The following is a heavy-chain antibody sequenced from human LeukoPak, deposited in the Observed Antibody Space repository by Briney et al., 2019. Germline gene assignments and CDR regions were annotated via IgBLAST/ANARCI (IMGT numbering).Heavy chain of an antibody. CDR2: IYHSGIT. Sequence: SETLSLTCVVSGGSISGSAYYWGWIRQAPGKGLEWIGSIYHSGITYYNPSLKSRVTISVDTSKNQFSLKLSSVTAEDTAVYYCARHEYSYGPNSFAYWGQGTLVTVSS. CDR1: GGSISGSAYY. J-gene: IGHJ4*02. V-gene: IGHV4-39*01. CDR3: ARHEYSYGPNSFAY. D-gene: IGHD5-18*01.